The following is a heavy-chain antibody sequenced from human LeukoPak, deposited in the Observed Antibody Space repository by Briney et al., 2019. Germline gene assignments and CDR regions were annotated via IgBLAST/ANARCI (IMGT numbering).Heavy chain of an antibody. CDR3: YTDIVTVPAPDY. V-gene: IGHV3-11*04. CDR2: ISSSGSTI. Sequence: GGSLRLSCAASGFTFSDYYMSWIRQAPGEGLEWVSYISSSGSTIYYADSVKGRFTISRDSSKTTLSLQMNSLRAEDTAVYYCYTDIVTVPAPDYWGQGALVIVSS. D-gene: IGHD2-2*01. J-gene: IGHJ4*02. CDR1: GFTFSDYY.